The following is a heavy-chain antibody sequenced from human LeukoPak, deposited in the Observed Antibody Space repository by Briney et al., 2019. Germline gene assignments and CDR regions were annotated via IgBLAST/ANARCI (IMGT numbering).Heavy chain of an antibody. CDR1: GFTFSNAW. V-gene: IGHV3-15*01. CDR2: IKSKTDGGTT. J-gene: IGHJ4*02. Sequence: GGPLRLSCAASGFTFSNAWMSWVRQAPGKGREWVGRIKSKTDGGTTDYAAPVKDRFTIPRDDSKNTLYLQTNSLKTEDTAVYYCIAFSMIVVVITDWGQGTLVTVSS. D-gene: IGHD3-22*01. CDR3: IAFSMIVVVITD.